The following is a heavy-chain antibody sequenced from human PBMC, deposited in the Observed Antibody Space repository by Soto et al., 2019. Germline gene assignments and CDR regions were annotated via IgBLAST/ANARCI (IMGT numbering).Heavy chain of an antibody. CDR1: AFNVSTNY. D-gene: IGHD6-13*01. CDR2: IYTGGAT. Sequence: EVELVESGGGLVQPGGSLRLSCAASAFNVSTNYMSWARQAPGKGLEWVSVIYTGGATFYADSVKGRFTISRDHSKNTLYLQMSGLRVEDTAVYYCATKPGSSSWGGMDVWGQGSTVTVSS. V-gene: IGHV3-66*01. J-gene: IGHJ6*02. CDR3: ATKPGSSSWGGMDV.